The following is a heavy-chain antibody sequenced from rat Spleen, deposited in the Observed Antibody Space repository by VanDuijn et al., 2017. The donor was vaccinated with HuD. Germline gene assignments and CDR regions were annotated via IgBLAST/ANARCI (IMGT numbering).Heavy chain of an antibody. CDR1: GFSFSNHY. CDR2: INTGGGIT. Sequence: EVQLVETGGGLVQPGRSMKLSCAASGFSFSNHYMAWVRQTPTKGLEWVASINTGGGITYYRDSVKGRFTISRDNAKSTLYLQVDSLRSEDTATYYCARQRGDYFDYWGQGVMVTVSS. CDR3: ARQRGDYFDY. D-gene: IGHD1-11*01. V-gene: IGHV5-25*01. J-gene: IGHJ2*01.